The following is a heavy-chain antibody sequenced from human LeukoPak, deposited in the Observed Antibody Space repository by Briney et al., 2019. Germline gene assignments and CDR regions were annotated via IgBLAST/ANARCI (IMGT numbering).Heavy chain of an antibody. D-gene: IGHD5-12*01. CDR2: IKQDGSEK. Sequence: PGGSLRLSCAASGFTFNGFWMSWVRQAPGKGLEWVANIKQDGSEKYYVDSVKGRFTISRDNAKNSLYLQMNSLRAEDTAVYYCARDRGYSGYDWGYWGQGTLVTVSS. CDR3: ARDRGYSGYDWGY. CDR1: GFTFNGFW. J-gene: IGHJ4*02. V-gene: IGHV3-7*01.